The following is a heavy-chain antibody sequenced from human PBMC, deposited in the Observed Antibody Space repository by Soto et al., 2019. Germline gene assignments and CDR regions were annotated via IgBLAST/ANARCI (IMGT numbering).Heavy chain of an antibody. D-gene: IGHD3-10*02. CDR2: IISVFGTT. CDR3: ARGGGPYVWFNEF. J-gene: IGHJ4*02. Sequence: QVQLVQSGPEVKKPGSSVKVSCKDSGGLFSSFAISWVRQAPGQGLEWLGGIISVFGTTNYAEKFQDRVTITADESTNTAYMELTSLRSGDTAVYYCARGGGPYVWFNEFWGQGTLVTVSS. CDR1: GGLFSSFA. V-gene: IGHV1-69*01.